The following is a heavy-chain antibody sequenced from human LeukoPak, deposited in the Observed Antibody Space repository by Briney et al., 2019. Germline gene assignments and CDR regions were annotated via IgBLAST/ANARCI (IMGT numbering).Heavy chain of an antibody. Sequence: SETLSLTCTVSGGSISSYYWSWIRQPPGKGLEWIGYIYYSGSTNYNPSLKSRVTISVDTSKNQFSLKLSSVTAADTAVYYCARQQYSSGLYWGQGTLVTVSS. V-gene: IGHV4-59*08. D-gene: IGHD6-19*01. J-gene: IGHJ4*02. CDR1: GGSISSYY. CDR3: ARQQYSSGLY. CDR2: IYYSGST.